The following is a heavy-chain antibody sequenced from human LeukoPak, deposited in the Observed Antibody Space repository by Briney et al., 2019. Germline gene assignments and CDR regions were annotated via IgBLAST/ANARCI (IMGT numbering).Heavy chain of an antibody. CDR2: IYYSGST. D-gene: IGHD2-2*01. V-gene: IGHV4-31*03. CDR1: GGSISSGGYY. Sequence: SETLSLTCTVSGGSISSGGYYWSWIRQHPGKGLEWIGYIYYSGSTYYNPSLKSRVTISVDTSKNQFSLKLSSVTAADTAVYYCARTGDGAMKNWGQGTLVTVSS. CDR3: ARTGDGAMKN. J-gene: IGHJ4*02.